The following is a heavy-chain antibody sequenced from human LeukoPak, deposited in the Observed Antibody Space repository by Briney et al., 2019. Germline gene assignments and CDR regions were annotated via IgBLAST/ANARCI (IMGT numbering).Heavy chain of an antibody. CDR3: AKDTHYYDSSGYYYANNY. CDR2: IRYDGSNK. Sequence: GGSLRLSCAASGFTFSSYGMHWVRQAPGKGLEWVAFIRYDGSNKYYADSVKGRFTISRDNSKNTLYLQMNSLRAEDTAVYYCAKDTHYYDSSGYYYANNYWGQGTLVTVSS. D-gene: IGHD3-22*01. J-gene: IGHJ4*02. V-gene: IGHV3-30*02. CDR1: GFTFSSYG.